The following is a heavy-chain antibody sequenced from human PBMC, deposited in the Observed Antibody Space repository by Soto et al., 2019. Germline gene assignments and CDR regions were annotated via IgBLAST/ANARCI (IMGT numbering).Heavy chain of an antibody. D-gene: IGHD6-19*01. CDR2: ISTYNGNT. Sequence: QVQLVQSGAEVKKPGASVKVSCKASGYIITSHGISWVRQAPGQGLEWMGRISTYNGNTKYAQKLQGRVTMTTDTSASIAYMELRSLRSDDTAVYYCARDNGQWLVSDWGKGNMVTVSS. J-gene: IGHJ6*04. CDR1: GYIITSHG. V-gene: IGHV1-18*01. CDR3: ARDNGQWLVSD.